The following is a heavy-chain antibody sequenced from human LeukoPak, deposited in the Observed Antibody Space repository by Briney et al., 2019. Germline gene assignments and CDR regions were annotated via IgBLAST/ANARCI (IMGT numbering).Heavy chain of an antibody. J-gene: IGHJ3*02. D-gene: IGHD3-22*01. CDR2: IYTSGST. CDR3: ARVQDYYDRRLGSRLDAFDI. V-gene: IGHV4-4*07. Sequence: PSETLSLTCTVSGGSISSYYWSWIRQPAGKGLEWIGHIYTSGSTNYNPSLKSRVTMSVDTSKNQFSLKLSSVTAADTAVYYCARVQDYYDRRLGSRLDAFDIWGQGTMVTVSS. CDR1: GGSISSYY.